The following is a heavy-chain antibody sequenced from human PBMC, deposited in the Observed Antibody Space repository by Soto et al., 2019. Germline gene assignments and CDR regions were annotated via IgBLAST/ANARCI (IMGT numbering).Heavy chain of an antibody. D-gene: IGHD2-8*01. CDR1: GGSVRGGSYY. V-gene: IGHV4-61*01. J-gene: IGHJ4*02. CDR2: IYYTGST. Sequence: QVQLQESGPGLVKPSETLSLTCTVSGGSVRGGSYYWSWIRHPPGERLEWIGYIYYTGSTNYNPSLKSRVTISIDTSKNQFSLRLSSVTAADTAIYYCARGAPLMAPGDYWGQGTLVIVSS. CDR3: ARGAPLMAPGDY.